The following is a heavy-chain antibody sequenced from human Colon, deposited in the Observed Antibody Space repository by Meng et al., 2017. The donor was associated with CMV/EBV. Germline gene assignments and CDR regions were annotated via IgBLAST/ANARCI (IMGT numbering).Heavy chain of an antibody. CDR1: GFSIKTDW. Sequence: GGSLRLSCTASGFSIKTDWMSWVRQAPGKGLEWVSAISGGGTSTYYADSVTGRFTISRDNSNNTLFLQLSSLRADDTALYYCAKASSNFPYYSMDVWGQGTPVTVSS. CDR3: AKASSNFPYYSMDV. D-gene: IGHD4-11*01. J-gene: IGHJ6*02. CDR2: ISGGGTST. V-gene: IGHV3-23*01.